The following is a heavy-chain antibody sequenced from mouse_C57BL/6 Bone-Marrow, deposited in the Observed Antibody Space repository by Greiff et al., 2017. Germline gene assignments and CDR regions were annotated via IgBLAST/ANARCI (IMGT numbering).Heavy chain of an antibody. CDR2: IYPRSGNT. CDR3: ARKRLLRSDY. CDR1: GYTFTSYG. J-gene: IGHJ2*01. D-gene: IGHD1-1*01. V-gene: IGHV1-81*01. Sequence: VQLQESGAELARPGASVKLSCKASGYTFTSYGISWVKQRTGQGLEWIGEIYPRSGNTYYNEKFKGKATLTADKSSSTAYLELRSLTSEDSAFYFGARKRLLRSDYWGQGTTLTVSS.